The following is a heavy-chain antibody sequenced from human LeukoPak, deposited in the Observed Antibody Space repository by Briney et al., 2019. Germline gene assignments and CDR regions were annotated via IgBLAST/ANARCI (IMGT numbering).Heavy chain of an antibody. CDR2: ISYDGSNK. CDR1: GFTFSSYA. D-gene: IGHD3-22*01. J-gene: IGHJ4*02. Sequence: PGRSLRLSCAASGFTFSSYAMHWVRQAPGKGLEWVAVISYDGSNKYYADSVKGRFTLSRDTSKNTLYLEMNSLRAEDTAVYYCARQSCLYSSGCFLDYWGQGTLVTVSS. CDR3: ARQSCLYSSGCFLDY. V-gene: IGHV3-30-3*01.